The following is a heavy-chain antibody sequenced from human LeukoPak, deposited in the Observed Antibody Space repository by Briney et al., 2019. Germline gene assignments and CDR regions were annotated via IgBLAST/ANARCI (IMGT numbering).Heavy chain of an antibody. Sequence: PSETLTLTCTVSGSSISSYYWSWIRQPPGKGLEWIGYIDYSGSTYYNPSLKSRLTMSVDTSKNQFSLKLTSVSATDTAVYYCARDGDSSGSHAHYWGQGTLVTVSS. CDR3: ARDGDSSGSHAHY. V-gene: IGHV4-59*06. D-gene: IGHD3-10*01. CDR2: IDYSGST. J-gene: IGHJ4*02. CDR1: GSSISSYY.